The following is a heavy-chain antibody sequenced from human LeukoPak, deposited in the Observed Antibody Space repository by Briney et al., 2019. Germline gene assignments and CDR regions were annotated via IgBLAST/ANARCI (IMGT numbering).Heavy chain of an antibody. Sequence: PGGSLRLSCAASGSTFSSYEMNWVRQAPGKGLEWVSSISSSSSYIYYADSVKGRFTISRDNAKNSLYLQMNSLRAEDTAVYYCARYCSSTSCLERNYFYYYYYYMDVWGKGTTVTVSS. D-gene: IGHD2-2*01. CDR3: ARYCSSTSCLERNYFYYYYYYMDV. V-gene: IGHV3-21*01. CDR1: GSTFSSYE. CDR2: ISSSSSYI. J-gene: IGHJ6*03.